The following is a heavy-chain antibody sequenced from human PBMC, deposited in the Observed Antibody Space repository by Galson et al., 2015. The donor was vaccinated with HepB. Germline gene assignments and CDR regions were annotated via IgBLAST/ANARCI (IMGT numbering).Heavy chain of an antibody. CDR2: ISAYNGNT. D-gene: IGHD3-16*01. Sequence: SVKVSCKASGYTFTSYGISWVRQAPGQGLEWMGWISAYNGNTNYAQKLQGRVTMTTDTSTSTAYMELSSLRSEDTAVYYCARDQKHGGDAFDIWGQGTMVTVSS. CDR3: ARDQKHGGDAFDI. J-gene: IGHJ3*02. V-gene: IGHV1-18*01. CDR1: GYTFTSYG.